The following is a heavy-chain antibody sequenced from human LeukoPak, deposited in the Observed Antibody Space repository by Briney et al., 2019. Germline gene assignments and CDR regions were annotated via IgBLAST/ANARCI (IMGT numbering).Heavy chain of an antibody. D-gene: IGHD3-16*01. CDR2: IYHSGST. CDR1: GYSISSGYY. CDR3: ARGLYIWGSYGYDSFYP. Sequence: SETLSLTCAVSGYSISSGYYWGWIRQPPGKGLEWSGSIYHSGSTYYTPSLKSRVTISVDTSKNQFSLKLSSVTAADTAVYYCARGLYIWGSYGYDSFYPWGQGTLVTVSS. J-gene: IGHJ5*02. V-gene: IGHV4-38-2*01.